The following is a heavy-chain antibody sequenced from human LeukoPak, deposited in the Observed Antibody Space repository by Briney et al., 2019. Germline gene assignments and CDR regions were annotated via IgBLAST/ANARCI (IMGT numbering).Heavy chain of an antibody. CDR1: GFTFSSYW. CDR3: ARDRGTMSRINWFDP. V-gene: IGHV4-59*01. D-gene: IGHD3-10*02. Sequence: GSLRLSCAASGFTFSSYWMSWIRQPPGKGLEWIGYIYYSGSTNYNPSLKSRVTISVDTSKNQFSLKLSSVTAADTAVYYCARDRGTMSRINWFDPWGQGTLVTVSS. J-gene: IGHJ5*02. CDR2: IYYSGST.